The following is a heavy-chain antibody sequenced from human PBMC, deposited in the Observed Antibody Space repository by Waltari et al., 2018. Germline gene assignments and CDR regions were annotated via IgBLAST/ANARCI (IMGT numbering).Heavy chain of an antibody. J-gene: IGHJ4*02. CDR2: INGADGAT. Sequence: EVQLLESGGALVQPGGSLRLACAASGFTFSQFSMAWVRQAPGKGLEYVSGINGADGATIYAASVKGRFTISRDNAKNSLYLNLNSLRVEDSAVYYCARDRGYQQFDFWGQGTLVTVSS. V-gene: IGHV3-23*01. CDR3: ARDRGYQQFDF. D-gene: IGHD2-2*01. CDR1: GFTFSQFS.